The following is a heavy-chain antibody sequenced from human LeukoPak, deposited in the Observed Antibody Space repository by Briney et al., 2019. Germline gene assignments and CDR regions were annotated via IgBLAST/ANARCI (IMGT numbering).Heavy chain of an antibody. CDR2: IIPILGIA. CDR1: GGTFSSYA. CDR3: ARGDVRDDY. V-gene: IGHV1-69*04. Sequence: ASVKVSCKASGGTFSSYAISWVRQAPGQGLEWMGRIIPILGIANYAQKFQGRVTITADKSTSTAYMELRSLRSDDTAVYYCARGDVRDDYWGQGTLVTVSS. J-gene: IGHJ4*02.